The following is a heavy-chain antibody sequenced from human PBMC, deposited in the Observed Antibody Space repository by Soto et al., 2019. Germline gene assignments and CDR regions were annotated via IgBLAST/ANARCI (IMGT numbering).Heavy chain of an antibody. D-gene: IGHD6-6*01. CDR3: VHAPWQEAPKY. CDR1: GFSLSARGVG. V-gene: IGHV2-5*01. Sequence: SGPTLVNPTQPLTLTCSVSGFSLSARGVGVGWIHQPPGKPLEWLAIIYWNDDNLYSPSLMRMLTITKATAENQGVLTLTNMDPWDTATYFFVHAPWQEAPKYRGHRIVVTV. CDR2: IYWNDDN. J-gene: IGHJ4*01.